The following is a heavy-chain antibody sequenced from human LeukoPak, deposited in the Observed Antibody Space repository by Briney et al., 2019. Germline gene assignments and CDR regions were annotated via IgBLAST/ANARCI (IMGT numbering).Heavy chain of an antibody. J-gene: IGHJ4*02. D-gene: IGHD3-22*01. CDR3: ARAYYYDLYYFDY. Sequence: PSETLSLTCTVSGGSISSSSYYWGWIRQPPGKGLEWIGSIYYSGSTYYNPSLKSRLTISVDTSKNQFSLKLSSVTAADTAGDYCARAYYYDLYYFDYWGQGTLVTVSS. CDR2: IYYSGST. V-gene: IGHV4-39*07. CDR1: GGSISSSSYY.